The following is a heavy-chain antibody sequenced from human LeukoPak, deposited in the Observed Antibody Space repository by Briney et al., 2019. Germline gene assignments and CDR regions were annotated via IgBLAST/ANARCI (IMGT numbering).Heavy chain of an antibody. J-gene: IGHJ6*02. CDR3: ARGTTVTTDSYYYYGMDV. D-gene: IGHD4-11*01. Sequence: SVKVSCKASGGTFSSYAISWVRQAPGQGLEWMGGIIPIFGTANYAQKFQGRVTITTDESTSTAYMEVSSLRSEDTAVYYCARGTTVTTDSYYYYGMDVWGQGTTVTVSS. V-gene: IGHV1-69*05. CDR2: IIPIFGTA. CDR1: GGTFSSYA.